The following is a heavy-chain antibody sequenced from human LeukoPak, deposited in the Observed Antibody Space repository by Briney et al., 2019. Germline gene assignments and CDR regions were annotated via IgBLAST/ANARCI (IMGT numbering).Heavy chain of an antibody. V-gene: IGHV4-59*01. CDR1: GGSISSYY. Sequence: PSETLSLTCSVSGGSISSYYWSWIRQPPGKGLEWIGYIYYSGSTNYNPSLKSRVTISVDTSKNQFSLRLSSVTAADTAVYYCAREGRYYDSSGYYCNWFDPWGQGTLVTVSS. CDR2: IYYSGST. J-gene: IGHJ5*02. CDR3: AREGRYYDSSGYYCNWFDP. D-gene: IGHD3-22*01.